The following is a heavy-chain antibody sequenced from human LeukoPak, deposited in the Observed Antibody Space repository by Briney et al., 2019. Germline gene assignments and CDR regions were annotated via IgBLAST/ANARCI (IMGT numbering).Heavy chain of an antibody. J-gene: IGHJ4*02. Sequence: SETLSLTCTVSGGSISSYYWSWIRQPPGKGLEGIGYIYYSGSTNYNPSLKSRVTISVDTSKNQFSLKLSSVTAADTAVYYCARVTTTFDYWGQGTLVTVSS. CDR2: IYYSGST. CDR3: ARVTTTFDY. D-gene: IGHD1-26*01. CDR1: GGSISSYY. V-gene: IGHV4-59*01.